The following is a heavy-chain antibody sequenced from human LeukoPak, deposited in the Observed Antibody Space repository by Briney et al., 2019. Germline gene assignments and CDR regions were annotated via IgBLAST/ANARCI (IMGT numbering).Heavy chain of an antibody. Sequence: ASVKVSCKASGYTFTDNYMNWVRQAPGQGLEWMGWIHPNSGGTNYAQKFQGRVTMTRDTSISTAYMELSRLASDDTAVYYCGRKSAARKTSEFDYWGQGTLVTVSS. D-gene: IGHD6-6*01. J-gene: IGHJ4*02. V-gene: IGHV1-2*02. CDR2: IHPNSGGT. CDR3: GRKSAARKTSEFDY. CDR1: GYTFTDNY.